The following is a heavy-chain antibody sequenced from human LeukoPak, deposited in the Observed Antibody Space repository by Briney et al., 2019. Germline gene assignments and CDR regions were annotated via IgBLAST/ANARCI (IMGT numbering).Heavy chain of an antibody. V-gene: IGHV1-69*13. CDR3: ARALRYYSDSSGYAFDY. CDR2: IIPIFRTA. Sequence: SVKVSCKASGYTFTSYGISWVRQAPGQGLEWMGGIIPIFRTANYAQKFQGRVTITADESTSTAYMELSSLRSEDTAVYYCARALRYYSDSSGYAFDYWGQGALVTVSS. CDR1: GYTFTSYG. J-gene: IGHJ4*02. D-gene: IGHD3-22*01.